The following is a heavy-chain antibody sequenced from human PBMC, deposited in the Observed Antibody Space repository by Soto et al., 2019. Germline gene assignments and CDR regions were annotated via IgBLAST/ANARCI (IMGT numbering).Heavy chain of an antibody. CDR3: ALAPYSSRWSLDYYYFGMDF. D-gene: IGHD6-13*01. CDR2: IYPGDSDT. Sequence: PXESLNTFFQGSVYSFNSYSLVWVRQMPGKGLDFMGIIYPGDSDTRYSPSFQGQVTISADKSISTAYLQWSSLKASETAMYYCALAPYSSRWSLDYYYFGMDFWGQGTTVTVSS. CDR1: VYSFNSYS. J-gene: IGHJ6*02. V-gene: IGHV5-51*01.